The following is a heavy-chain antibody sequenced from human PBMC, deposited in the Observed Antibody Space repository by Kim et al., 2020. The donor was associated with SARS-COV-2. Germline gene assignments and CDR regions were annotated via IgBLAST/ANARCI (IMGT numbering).Heavy chain of an antibody. D-gene: IGHD3-16*01. J-gene: IGHJ4*02. Sequence: IYYADSVKGRFTLSRDNAKNSLYLQMNSLRAEDTAVYYCARGGRLHLVRDWGQGTLVTVSS. V-gene: IGHV3-21*01. CDR2: I. CDR3: ARGGRLHLVRD.